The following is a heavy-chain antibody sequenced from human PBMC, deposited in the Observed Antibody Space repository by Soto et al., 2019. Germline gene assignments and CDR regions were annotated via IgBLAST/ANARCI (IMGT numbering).Heavy chain of an antibody. V-gene: IGHV4-59*04. CDR2: IYNGGST. D-gene: IGHD7-27*01. Sequence: SETLSLTCTVSGGSISSYYWSWIRQPPGKGLEWIGHIYNGGSTYNNPSLTSRVTISVDTSRNQFSLQLTSVSAADTAVYYCAPGPSGDKVDSWGQGILVTVSS. J-gene: IGHJ4*02. CDR3: APGPSGDKVDS. CDR1: GGSISSYY.